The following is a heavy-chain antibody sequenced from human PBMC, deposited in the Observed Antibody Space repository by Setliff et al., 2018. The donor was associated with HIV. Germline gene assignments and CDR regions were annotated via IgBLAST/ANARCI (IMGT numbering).Heavy chain of an antibody. V-gene: IGHV3-48*01. J-gene: IGHJ4*02. CDR3: AKDRWGGKPYYFDY. Sequence: TFNTYNMNSARQAPGKGLEWVSCITSSGSSIYYADSVKGRFTISRDNSKNTLYLQMNSLRAEDTAVYYCAKDRWGGKPYYFDYWGQGTLVTVSS. D-gene: IGHD7-27*01. CDR1: TFNTYN. CDR2: ITSSGSSI.